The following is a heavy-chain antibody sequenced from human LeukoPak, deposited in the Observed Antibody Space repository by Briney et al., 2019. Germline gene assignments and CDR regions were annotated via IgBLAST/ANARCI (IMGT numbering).Heavy chain of an antibody. CDR3: ARGDYYDSSGYYYLDY. Sequence: PSETLSLTCTVSGGSISSYYWSWIRQPAGKGLEWIGRIYTSGSTNYNSSLKSRVTMSVDTSKNQFSLKLSSVTAADTAVYYCARGDYYDSSGYYYLDYWGQGTLVTVSS. D-gene: IGHD3-22*01. V-gene: IGHV4-4*07. J-gene: IGHJ4*02. CDR2: IYTSGST. CDR1: GGSISSYY.